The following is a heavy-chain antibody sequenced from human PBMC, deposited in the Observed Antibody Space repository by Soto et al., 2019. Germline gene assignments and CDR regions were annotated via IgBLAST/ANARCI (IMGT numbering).Heavy chain of an antibody. CDR3: ARDTFSSGWSFGFDP. CDR2: ISYDGSNK. V-gene: IGHV3-30-3*01. D-gene: IGHD6-19*01. J-gene: IGHJ5*02. Sequence: ESVGGVVQPGRSLRLSCAASGFTFSSYAMHWVRQAPGKGLEWVAVISYDGSNKYYADSVKGRFTISRDNSKNTLYLQMNSLRAEDTAVYYCARDTFSSGWSFGFDPWGQGTLVTVSS. CDR1: GFTFSSYA.